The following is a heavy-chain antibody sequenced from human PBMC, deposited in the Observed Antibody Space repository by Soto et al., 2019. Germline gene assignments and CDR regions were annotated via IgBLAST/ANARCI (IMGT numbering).Heavy chain of an antibody. Sequence: QVKAVQSGVEVRRPGSSVKVSCKASGDTFKNCVISWVRQAPGQGLEWMGGIIPLFGTTDFAQWVQGRLTIKTDESTTTADMELSRLRSEDTATYYCAAELGFGKLSVVWGQGTTDIVSS. CDR2: IIPLFGTT. J-gene: IGHJ6*02. CDR3: AAELGFGKLSVV. D-gene: IGHD7-27*01. V-gene: IGHV1-69*01. CDR1: GDTFKNCV.